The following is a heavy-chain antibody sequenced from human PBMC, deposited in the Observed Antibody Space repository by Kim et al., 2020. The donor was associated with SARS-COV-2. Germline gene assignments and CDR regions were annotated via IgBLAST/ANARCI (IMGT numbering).Heavy chain of an antibody. Sequence: SETLSLTCAVYGGSFSGYYWSWIRQPPGKGLEWIGEINHSGSTNYNPSLKSRVTISVDTSKNQFSLKLSSVTAADTAVYYCARGKRITMIVVVQGTFDIWGQGTMVTVSS. J-gene: IGHJ3*02. CDR2: INHSGST. CDR1: GGSFSGYY. V-gene: IGHV4-34*01. CDR3: ARGKRITMIVVVQGTFDI. D-gene: IGHD3-22*01.